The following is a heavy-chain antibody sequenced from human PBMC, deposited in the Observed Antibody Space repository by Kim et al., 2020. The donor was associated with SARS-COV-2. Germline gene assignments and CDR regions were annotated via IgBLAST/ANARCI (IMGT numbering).Heavy chain of an antibody. CDR3: ARLGSSSWYLDY. V-gene: IGHV3-7*01. CDR2: IKQDGSEK. CDR1: GFTFIIYW. J-gene: IGHJ4*02. D-gene: IGHD6-13*01. Sequence: GGSLRLSCAASGFTFIIYWMSWVRQAPGKGLEWVANIKQDGSEKYYVDSVKGRFTISRDNAKNSLYLQMNSLRAEDTAVYYCARLGSSSWYLDYWGQGTLVTVSS.